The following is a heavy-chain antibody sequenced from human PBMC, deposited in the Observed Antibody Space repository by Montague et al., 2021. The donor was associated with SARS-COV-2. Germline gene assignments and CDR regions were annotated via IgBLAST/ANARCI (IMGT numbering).Heavy chain of an antibody. CDR3: ARDGQQLVLYGVDV. Sequence: SLRLSCAASGFTFNSYEMSWVRQAPGKGLEWVSYISSSGSTIYYADSVKGRFTISRDNAKDSLYPQMNSLRAEDTAVYYCARDGQQLVLYGVDVWGQGTTVTVSS. D-gene: IGHD6-13*01. J-gene: IGHJ6*02. V-gene: IGHV3-48*03. CDR2: ISSSGSTI. CDR1: GFTFNSYE.